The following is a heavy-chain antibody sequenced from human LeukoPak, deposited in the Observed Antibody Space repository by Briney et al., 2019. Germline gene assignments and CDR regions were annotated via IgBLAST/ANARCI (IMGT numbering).Heavy chain of an antibody. CDR1: GYTFTGYY. Sequence: ASVKVSCKASGYTFTGYYMHWVRQAPGQGLEWMGWINPNSGGTNYAQKFQGRVTMTRDTSISTAYMELSRLRSDDTAVYYCARDIGSWSTGYSSSSGYWGQGTLVTVSS. D-gene: IGHD6-13*01. V-gene: IGHV1-2*02. CDR2: INPNSGGT. J-gene: IGHJ4*02. CDR3: ARDIGSWSTGYSSSSGY.